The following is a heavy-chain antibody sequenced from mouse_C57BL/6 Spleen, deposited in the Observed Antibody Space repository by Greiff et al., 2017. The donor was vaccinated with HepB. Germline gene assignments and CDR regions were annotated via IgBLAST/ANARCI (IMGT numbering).Heavy chain of an antibody. D-gene: IGHD1-1*01. J-gene: IGHJ4*01. CDR2: IHPNSGST. CDR1: GYTFTSYW. V-gene: IGHV1-64*01. CDR3: ARRIYYYGSSPYAMDY. Sequence: QVQLQQPGAELVKPGASVKLSCKASGYTFTSYWMHWVKQRPGQGLEWIGMIHPNSGSTNYNEKFKSKATLTVDKSSSTAYMQLSSLTSEDSAVYYWARRIYYYGSSPYAMDYWGQGTSVTVSS.